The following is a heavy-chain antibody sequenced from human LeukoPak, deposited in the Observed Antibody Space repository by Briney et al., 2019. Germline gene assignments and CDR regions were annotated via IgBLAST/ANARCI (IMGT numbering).Heavy chain of an antibody. D-gene: IGHD3-22*01. J-gene: IGHJ4*02. CDR2: LYSSGST. CDR3: ARDSRDTPRTYYYDSSGYPYFDF. V-gene: IGHV4-39*07. Sequence: PSETLSLTCTVSGASVSNSGFYWGWIRQPPGKGLEWIGGLYSSGSTKYNPSLKSRITISVDTSKNQFSLNLNSVAAADTAVYYCARDSRDTPRTYYYDSSGYPYFDFWGQGTLVTVSS. CDR1: GASVSNSGFY.